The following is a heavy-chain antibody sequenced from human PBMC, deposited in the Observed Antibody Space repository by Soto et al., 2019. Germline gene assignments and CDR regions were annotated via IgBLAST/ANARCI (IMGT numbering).Heavy chain of an antibody. Sequence: PSQTLSLTCAISGDSVSSNSAAWNWIRQSPSRGLEWLGRTYYRSKWYNDYAVSVKSRITINPDTSKNQFSLQLNSVTPEDTAVYYCAKDVKLCTIQPCVADGIYYLYGMDVWGQGTTVTVSS. CDR1: GDSVSSNSAA. J-gene: IGHJ6*02. CDR2: TYYRSKWYN. CDR3: AKDVKLCTIQPCVADGIYYLYGMDV. D-gene: IGHD6-19*01. V-gene: IGHV6-1*01.